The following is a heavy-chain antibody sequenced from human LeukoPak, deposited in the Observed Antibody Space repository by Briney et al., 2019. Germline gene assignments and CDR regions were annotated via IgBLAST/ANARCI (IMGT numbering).Heavy chain of an antibody. CDR3: ALIEGDDFLDN. CDR2: IGAYTGNT. Sequence: GASVKVSCKSSVNIFPKFGVNWVRRAPGRGLEWMGWIGAYTGNTFYATRVQDRVTMTTDTSTNTAYMELRSLRSDDTAFYYCALIEGDDFLDNWGQGTLVTVSS. D-gene: IGHD2-21*02. CDR1: VNIFPKFG. J-gene: IGHJ4*02. V-gene: IGHV1-18*01.